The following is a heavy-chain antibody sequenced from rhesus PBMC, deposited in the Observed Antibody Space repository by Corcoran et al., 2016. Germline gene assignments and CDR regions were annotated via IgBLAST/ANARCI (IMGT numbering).Heavy chain of an antibody. CDR1: GGSISDSYR. D-gene: IGHD6-25*01. Sequence: QVQLQESGPGVVKPSETLSLTCAVSGGSISDSYRWSWIRQPPGKGLDGIGYINGRTTNTNNNPSLQCRVRISKDTCKNQFSLKLSSVTAGDTAVYYCARDSEAAAGTRFDYWGQGVLVTVSS. CDR3: ARDSEAAAGTRFDY. J-gene: IGHJ4*01. V-gene: IGHV4S10*01. CDR2: INGRTTNT.